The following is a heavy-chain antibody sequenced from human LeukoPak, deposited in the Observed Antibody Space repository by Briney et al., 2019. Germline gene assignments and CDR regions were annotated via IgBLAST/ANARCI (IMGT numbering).Heavy chain of an antibody. Sequence: PGGSLRLSCAASGFTLSSYAMSWVRQAAGKGLEWVSCISGSGTSTYYADTVKGRFTISRDNSKNTLLRKMNSLRAEDTAVYYCTKRPVVVITTPYFDYWGQGTLVTVSS. CDR2: ISGSGTST. CDR1: GFTLSSYA. CDR3: TKRPVVVITTPYFDY. D-gene: IGHD3-22*01. V-gene: IGHV3-23*01. J-gene: IGHJ4*02.